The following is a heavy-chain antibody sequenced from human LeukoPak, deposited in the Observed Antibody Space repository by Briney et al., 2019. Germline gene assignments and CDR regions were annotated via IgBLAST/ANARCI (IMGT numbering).Heavy chain of an antibody. CDR1: GFTFSTYA. V-gene: IGHV3-23*01. D-gene: IGHD5-18*01. Sequence: GGSLRLSCAASGFTFSTYAMSWVRQAPGKGLEWVSGISGSGASTNYADSVKGQFTISRDNSKNTVYLQMNSLRAEDTAVYYCAKDIAQGYTFGSIEQDYWGQGTLVTVSS. J-gene: IGHJ4*02. CDR3: AKDIAQGYTFGSIEQDY. CDR2: ISGSGAST.